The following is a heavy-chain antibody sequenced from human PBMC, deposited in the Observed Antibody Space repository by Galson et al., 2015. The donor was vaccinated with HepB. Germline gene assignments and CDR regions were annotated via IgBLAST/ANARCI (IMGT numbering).Heavy chain of an antibody. D-gene: IGHD2-15*01. J-gene: IGHJ3*02. V-gene: IGHV1-69*04. CDR1: GGTFSSYT. CDR2: IIPILGIA. CDR3: ARDIAGSVAFDI. Sequence: SLKLSCKASGGTFSSYTISWVRQAPGQGLEWMGRIIPILGIANYAQKFQGRVTITADKSTSTAYMELSSLRSEDTAVYYCARDIAGSVAFDIWGQGTMVTVSS.